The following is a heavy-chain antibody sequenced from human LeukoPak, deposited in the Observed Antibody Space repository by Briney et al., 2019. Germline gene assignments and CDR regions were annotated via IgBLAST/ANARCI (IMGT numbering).Heavy chain of an antibody. D-gene: IGHD3-16*01. Sequence: GGSLRLSCLASGITFNRYAMHWVRQSPGKGLEWVAVIWYDGSNKYYTDSVKGRFTISRDNSKNTLYLQMNSLRAEDTAVYYCAKEGDYYGMDVWGQGTTVTVSS. V-gene: IGHV3-33*06. CDR2: IWYDGSNK. CDR1: GITFNRYA. CDR3: AKEGDYYGMDV. J-gene: IGHJ6*02.